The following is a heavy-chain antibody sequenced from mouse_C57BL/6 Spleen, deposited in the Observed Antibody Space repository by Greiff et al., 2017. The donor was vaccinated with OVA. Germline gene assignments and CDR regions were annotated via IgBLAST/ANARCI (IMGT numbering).Heavy chain of an antibody. D-gene: IGHD1-1*01. CDR1: GYTFTSYW. V-gene: IGHV1-59*01. CDR3: ARRYYGSIWYFDV. Sequence: QVQLQQPGAELVRPGTSVKLSCKASGYTFTSYWMHWVKQRPGQGLEWIGVIDPSDSYTNYNQKFKGKATLTVDTSSSTAYMQLSSLTSEDSAVYYCARRYYGSIWYFDVWGTGTTVTVSS. CDR2: IDPSDSYT. J-gene: IGHJ1*03.